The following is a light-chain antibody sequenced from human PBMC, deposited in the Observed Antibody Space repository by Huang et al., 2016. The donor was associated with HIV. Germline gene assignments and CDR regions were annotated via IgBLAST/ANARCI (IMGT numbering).Light chain of an antibody. CDR2: EAS. CDR3: QQFNNWPPA. J-gene: IGKJ4*01. V-gene: IGKV3-15*01. Sequence: ETLMTQFPATLSVSPGERATLSCRASQNVRNNLAWYQQKPGKAPRLLFYEASSRATGVPGRFSASGSGLDFTLTISSLQSEDFAVYYCQQFNNWPPAFGGGTTVEIK. CDR1: QNVRNN.